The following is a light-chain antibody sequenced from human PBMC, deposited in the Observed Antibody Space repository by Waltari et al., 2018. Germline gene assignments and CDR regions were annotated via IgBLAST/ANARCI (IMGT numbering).Light chain of an antibody. J-gene: IGLJ2*01. V-gene: IGLV1-47*01. Sequence: QSLLTQPPPTPGTPGPRVTISASGINTNRARNYGYWYQQVPGMAPKLLIYKNNQRPSGVPDRFSGSKSGTSASLAISALRSEDEADYYCAAWDDSLSAVPFGGGTKVTVL. CDR1: NTNRARNY. CDR2: KNN. CDR3: AAWDDSLSAVP.